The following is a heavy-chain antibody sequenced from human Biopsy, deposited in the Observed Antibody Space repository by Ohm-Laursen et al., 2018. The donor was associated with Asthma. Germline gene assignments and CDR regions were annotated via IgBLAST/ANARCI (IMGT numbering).Heavy chain of an antibody. CDR3: AKRRGYSDLTDFDH. CDR1: GFVFRSHA. CDR2: VSYDGGVV. Sequence: LRLSCTASGFVFRSHAMHWVRQAPGKGLEWVAVVSYDGGVVHYADSMKGRFTISRDNAKSTLYLQMNRLRTDDTAVYFCAKRRGYSDLTDFDHWGQGTLVTVSS. J-gene: IGHJ4*02. D-gene: IGHD3-3*01. V-gene: IGHV3-30*18.